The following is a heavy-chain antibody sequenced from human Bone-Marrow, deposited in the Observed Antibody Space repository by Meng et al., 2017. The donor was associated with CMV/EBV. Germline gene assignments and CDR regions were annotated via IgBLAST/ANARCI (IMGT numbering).Heavy chain of an antibody. CDR1: GGSISSYY. J-gene: IGHJ4*02. D-gene: IGHD5-24*01. V-gene: IGHV4-59*01. CDR2: IYYSGST. Sequence: SEPLSLTCTVSGGSISSYYWSWIRQPPGKGLEWIGYIYYSGSTNYNPSLKSRVTISVDTSKNQFSLKLSSVTAADTAVYYCARALRDGYIYFDYWGQGTLVTVSS. CDR3: ARALRDGYIYFDY.